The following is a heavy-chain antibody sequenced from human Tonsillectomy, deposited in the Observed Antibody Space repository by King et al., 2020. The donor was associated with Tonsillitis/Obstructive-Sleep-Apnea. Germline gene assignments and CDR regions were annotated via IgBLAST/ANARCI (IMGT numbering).Heavy chain of an antibody. CDR1: GGTFSSYA. Sequence: QLVQSGAEVKKPGSSVKVSCKASGGTFSSYAISWVRQAPGQGLEWMGGIIPILGIANYAQKFQGRVTITADKSTSTAYMELSSLRSEDTAVYYCARGGYSGYGQSYYYYYGMDVWGQGTTVTVSS. D-gene: IGHD5-12*01. J-gene: IGHJ6*02. V-gene: IGHV1-69*10. CDR3: ARGGYSGYGQSYYYYYGMDV. CDR2: IIPILGIA.